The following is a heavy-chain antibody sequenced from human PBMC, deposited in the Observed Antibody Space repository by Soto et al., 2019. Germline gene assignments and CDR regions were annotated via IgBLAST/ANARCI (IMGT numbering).Heavy chain of an antibody. V-gene: IGHV1-69*02. CDR3: ARVCSRTSCYAGLDY. J-gene: IGHJ4*02. D-gene: IGHD2-2*01. CDR2: VIPILGIA. CDR1: VGTFSSYT. Sequence: SVKVSCKASVGTFSSYTISWVRQAPGQGLEWMGRVIPILGIANYAQKFQGRVTITADKSTSTAYMELSSLRSEDTAVYYCARVCSRTSCYAGLDYWGQGTLVTVS.